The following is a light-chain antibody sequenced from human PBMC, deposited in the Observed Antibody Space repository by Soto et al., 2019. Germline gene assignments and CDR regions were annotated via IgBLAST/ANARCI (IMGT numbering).Light chain of an antibody. J-gene: IGKJ3*01. CDR3: QQSYSPLLFT. V-gene: IGKV1-39*01. CDR1: QSIGTY. Sequence: DIQMTQSPSSLSASVGDRVTITCRASQSIGTYLNWYQQKPGKAPNLLIYAASSLQTGVPSRFSGSGSGTDFALAISSLQPEDFATYYCQQSYSPLLFTFGPGTTVDIK. CDR2: AAS.